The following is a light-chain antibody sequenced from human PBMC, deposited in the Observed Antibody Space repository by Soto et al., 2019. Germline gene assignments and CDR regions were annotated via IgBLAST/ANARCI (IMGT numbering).Light chain of an antibody. CDR3: QQYKNWPFT. V-gene: IGKV3-15*01. J-gene: IGKJ5*01. CDR2: GAS. Sequence: EIVLTQSPATLSLSPGERATLSCRASQSVSSYLAWYQQKPGQAPRLLIYGASTRATGMPARFSGSGSETEFSLTISSLQSEDSAVYYCQQYKNWPFTFGQGTRLEIK. CDR1: QSVSSY.